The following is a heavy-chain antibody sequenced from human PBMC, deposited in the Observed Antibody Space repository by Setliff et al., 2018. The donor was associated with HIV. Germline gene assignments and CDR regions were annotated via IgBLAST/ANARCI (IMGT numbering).Heavy chain of an antibody. CDR3: ARVIVGATTGNAFDI. Sequence: PSETLFLTCIVSGGSISSSSYYWGWIRQPPGKGLEWTGSIYYSGSTNYNPSLKSRVTISVDTSKNQFSLKLSSMTAADTAVYYCARVIVGATTGNAFDIWGQGTMVTVS. D-gene: IGHD1-26*01. CDR2: IYYSGST. V-gene: IGHV4-39*07. CDR1: GGSISSSSYY. J-gene: IGHJ3*02.